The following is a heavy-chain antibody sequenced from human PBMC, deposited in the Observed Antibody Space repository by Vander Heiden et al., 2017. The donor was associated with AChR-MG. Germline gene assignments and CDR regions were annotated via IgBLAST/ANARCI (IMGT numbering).Heavy chain of an antibody. CDR3: TRDYYDSGSWIFDY. CDR2: IRSKADNYAT. CDR1: GFTFTGSA. V-gene: IGHV3-73*02. D-gene: IGHD3-10*01. Sequence: EVQLVESGGGLVQPGGSLKLSGAASGFTFTGSAMHWVRQASGKGLEWVGRIRSKADNYATAYAASLKGRFTISRDDSKNTAYLQMNSLKTEDTAVYYCTRDYYDSGSWIFDYWGQGTLVTVSS. J-gene: IGHJ4*02.